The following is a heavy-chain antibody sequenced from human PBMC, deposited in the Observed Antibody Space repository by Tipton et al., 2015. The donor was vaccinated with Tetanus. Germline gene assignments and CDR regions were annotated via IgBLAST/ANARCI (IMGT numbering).Heavy chain of an antibody. D-gene: IGHD3-3*01. J-gene: IGHJ4*02. CDR2: ILYGAST. CDR1: GGSVSSGSYY. Sequence: TLSLTCTVFGGSVSSGSYYWAWIRQPPGKGLEYIGYILYGASTHYNPSLKSRVTVSADPSQNQFSLKLSSVTAADTAVYYCARANYEYPKKGPFDSWGQGTVVIVSS. V-gene: IGHV4-61*01. CDR3: ARANYEYPKKGPFDS.